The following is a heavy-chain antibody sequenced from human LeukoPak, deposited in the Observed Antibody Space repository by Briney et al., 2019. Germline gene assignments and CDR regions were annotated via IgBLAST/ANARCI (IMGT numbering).Heavy chain of an antibody. CDR1: GGSISGYH. CDR3: ARVNSIIWSRRLYWYFDL. V-gene: IGHV4-59*12. CDR2: IYYGGNT. Sequence: SETLSLTCIVSGGSISGYHWSWIRQSPGKGLEWIAYIYYGGNTNYNPSLKSRVTISVDTSKNQFSLKLTSVTTAGAPVYYCARVNSIIWSRRLYWYFDLWGRGTLVTVSS. D-gene: IGHD6-13*01. J-gene: IGHJ2*01.